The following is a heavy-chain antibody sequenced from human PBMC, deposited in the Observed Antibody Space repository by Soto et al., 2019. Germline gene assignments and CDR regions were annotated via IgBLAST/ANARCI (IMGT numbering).Heavy chain of an antibody. CDR1: GGSVSSGSNY. Sequence: SETLSLTCPVSGGSVSSGSNYWSWIRQPPGKGLEGIGHTYYSGSTNYNPSLKTRGTISVDTSKNQFSLTLSSVTAADTAADYWACLPHTPPFDDWGQGTPVTVSS. CDR2: TYYSGST. J-gene: IGHJ4*02. V-gene: IGHV4-61*01. CDR3: ACLPHTPPFDD.